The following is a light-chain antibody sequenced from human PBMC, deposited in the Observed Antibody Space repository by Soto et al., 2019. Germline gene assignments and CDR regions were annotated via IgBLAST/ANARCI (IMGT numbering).Light chain of an antibody. CDR3: QQYVIVTQA. CDR2: DAS. J-gene: IGKJ1*01. Sequence: IVLTQSPATLSLSPGDRATLSCGASQSLSRNSLAWYQQKPGLAPRLLIYDASTRATGTPDRFSGGGSGTDFTLTISRLELKVSGVYTCQQYVIVTQAFGQGTK. V-gene: IGKV3D-20*01. CDR1: QSLSRNS.